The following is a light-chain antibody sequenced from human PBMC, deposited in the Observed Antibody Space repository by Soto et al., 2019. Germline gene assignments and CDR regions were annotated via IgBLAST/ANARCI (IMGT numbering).Light chain of an antibody. Sequence: DIPMTKSTSTLSASVGDRVTFTCRASQSISTWLSWYQQKPGKAPKVLIYTASNLQSGVSSRFSGSGSGTEFTLTISSLQPDDFATYYCQDYNSWTVGQGTKLDIK. V-gene: IGKV1-5*03. CDR2: TAS. CDR3: QDYNSWT. J-gene: IGKJ1*01. CDR1: QSISTW.